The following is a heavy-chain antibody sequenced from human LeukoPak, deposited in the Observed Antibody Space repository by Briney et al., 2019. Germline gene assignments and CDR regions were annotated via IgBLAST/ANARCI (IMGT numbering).Heavy chain of an antibody. J-gene: IGHJ5*02. CDR1: GGTFSSYA. Sequence: ASVTVSCKASGGTFSSYAISWVRQAPGQGLEWMGGIIPIFGTANYAQKFQGRVTITADKSTSTAYMELSSLRSEDTAVYYCARGMTTVTTFWFDPWGQGTLVTVSS. D-gene: IGHD4-17*01. V-gene: IGHV1-69*06. CDR3: ARGMTTVTTFWFDP. CDR2: IIPIFGTA.